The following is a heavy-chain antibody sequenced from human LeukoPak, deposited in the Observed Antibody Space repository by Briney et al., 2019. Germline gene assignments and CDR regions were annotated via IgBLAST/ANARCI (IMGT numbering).Heavy chain of an antibody. CDR2: ITGSIYFSGST. J-gene: IGHJ6*02. D-gene: IGHD3-10*01. CDR1: GDSISSNY. Sequence: PSETLSLTCVVSGDSISSNYWNCIRQPPGKGLEWIGYITGSIYFSGSTKYDPSLESRVTMSVDTSKNQFSLTLSSVTAADTAVYYCARDSRDYGSGSYWDVWGQGTTVTVSS. CDR3: ARDSRDYGSGSYWDV. V-gene: IGHV4-59*01.